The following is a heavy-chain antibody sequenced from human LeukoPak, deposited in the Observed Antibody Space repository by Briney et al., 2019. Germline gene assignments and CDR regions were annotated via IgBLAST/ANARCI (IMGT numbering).Heavy chain of an antibody. J-gene: IGHJ4*02. CDR1: GGSISSSSYY. Sequence: SETLSLTCTVSGGSISSSSYYWGWIRQPPGKGLEWIGRIYYSGSTYYNPSLKSRVTISVDTSKKQFSLRLSSVTAADTAVYYCARWNIAAAGIWSDWGQGTLVTVSS. D-gene: IGHD6-13*01. V-gene: IGHV4-39*01. CDR2: IYYSGST. CDR3: ARWNIAAAGIWSD.